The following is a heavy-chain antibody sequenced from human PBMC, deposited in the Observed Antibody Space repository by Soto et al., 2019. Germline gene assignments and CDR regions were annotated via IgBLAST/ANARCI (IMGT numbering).Heavy chain of an antibody. Sequence: GGSLRLSCAASGFTFSSDGMHWVRQAPGKGLEWVAVISYDGSNKYYADSVKGRFTISRDNSKNTLYLQMNSLRAEDTAVYYCAKFRSTVSTGDYYYYYFGMDVWGQGTTVTVSS. J-gene: IGHJ6*02. D-gene: IGHD4-17*01. V-gene: IGHV3-30*18. CDR3: AKFRSTVSTGDYYYYYFGMDV. CDR1: GFTFSSDG. CDR2: ISYDGSNK.